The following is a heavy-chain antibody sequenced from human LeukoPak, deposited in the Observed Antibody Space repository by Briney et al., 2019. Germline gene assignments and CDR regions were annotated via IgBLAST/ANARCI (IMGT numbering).Heavy chain of an antibody. CDR2: IYYSGST. J-gene: IGHJ4*02. CDR3: ARLRSGYHDY. V-gene: IGHV4-39*01. CDR1: GGPISRSSSYY. Sequence: SETLSLTCTVSGGPISRSSSYYWGWIRQPPGKGLEWIGSIYYSGSTYYNPSLKSRVTISVDTSRNQFSLKLSSVTAADTAVYYCARLRSGYHDYWGQGTLVTVSS. D-gene: IGHD3-3*01.